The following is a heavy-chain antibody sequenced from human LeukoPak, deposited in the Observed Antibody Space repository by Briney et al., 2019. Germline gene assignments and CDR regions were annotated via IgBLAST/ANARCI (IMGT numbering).Heavy chain of an antibody. D-gene: IGHD6-13*01. CDR1: GFTLSNYA. CDR3: ARVGALSSSWLLY. V-gene: IGHV3-30*04. J-gene: IGHJ4*02. Sequence: PGGSLRPSCAASGFTLSNYATHWVRQAPGKGLEWVAIITYDGSNKDYADVVKGRFTISRDNSKNTLYLQMNSLRAEDTAVYFCARVGALSSSWLLYWGQGTLVTVSS. CDR2: ITYDGSNK.